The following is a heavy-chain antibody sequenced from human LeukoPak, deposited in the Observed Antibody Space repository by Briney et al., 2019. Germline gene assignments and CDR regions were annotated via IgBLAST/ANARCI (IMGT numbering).Heavy chain of an antibody. J-gene: IGHJ4*02. Sequence: PSETLSLTCTVSGGSISSSSYYWGWIRQPPGKGLEWIGSIYYSGSTYYNPSLKSRVTISVDTSKNQFSLKLSSVTAADTAVYYCARHVAAAGIGGTPEGDYFDYWGQGTLVTVSS. V-gene: IGHV4-39*07. CDR1: GGSISSSSYY. D-gene: IGHD6-13*01. CDR3: ARHVAAAGIGGTPEGDYFDY. CDR2: IYYSGST.